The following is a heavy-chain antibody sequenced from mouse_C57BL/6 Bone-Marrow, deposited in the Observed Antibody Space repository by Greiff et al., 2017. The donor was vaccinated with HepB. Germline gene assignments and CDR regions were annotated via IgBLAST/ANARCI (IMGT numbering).Heavy chain of an antibody. CDR1: GYTFTGYW. D-gene: IGHD4-1*01. Sequence: QVQLQQSGAELMKPGASVKLSCKATGYTFTGYWIEWVKQRPGHGLEWIGEILPGSGSTNYTEKFKGTATFTADTSSNTAYMQLSSLTTEDSAIYYCAESWDGGFAYWGQGTLVTVSA. J-gene: IGHJ3*01. CDR2: ILPGSGST. CDR3: AESWDGGFAY. V-gene: IGHV1-9*01.